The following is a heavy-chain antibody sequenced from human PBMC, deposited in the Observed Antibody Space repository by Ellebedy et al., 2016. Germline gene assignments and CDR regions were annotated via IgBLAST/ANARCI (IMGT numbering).Heavy chain of an antibody. J-gene: IGHJ3*02. Sequence: HTGGSLRLSCAASGFTFSRHWMHWVRQAPGKGLVWVSRIKTDGSSTSYADSVRGQFTIPRDNAKSMLHLQMNSLRAEDTAVYYCVRERESSLSGRQTDAFDIWGQGTMVTVSS. CDR2: IKTDGSST. CDR1: GFTFSRHW. V-gene: IGHV3-74*01. CDR3: VRERESSLSGRQTDAFDI. D-gene: IGHD2-15*01.